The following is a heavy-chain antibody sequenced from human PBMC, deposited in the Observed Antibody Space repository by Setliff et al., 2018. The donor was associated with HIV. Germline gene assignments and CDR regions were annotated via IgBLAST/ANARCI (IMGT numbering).Heavy chain of an antibody. CDR2: IIPMFGTG. CDR3: ARGATGTRYYYYGMDV. Sequence: GASVKVSCKTSGGTFSSYGISWVRQAPGQGLEWMGGIIPMFGTGFYAQKFQGRVTITTDESRSTAYMELSSLSSEDTAVYYCARGATGTRYYYYGMDVWGQGTTVTVSS. J-gene: IGHJ6*02. V-gene: IGHV1-69*05. CDR1: GGTFSSYG. D-gene: IGHD1-1*01.